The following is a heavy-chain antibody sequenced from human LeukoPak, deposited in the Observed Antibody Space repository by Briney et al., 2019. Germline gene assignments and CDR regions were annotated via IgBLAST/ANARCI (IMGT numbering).Heavy chain of an antibody. V-gene: IGHV4-39*07. CDR2: IYSRGST. Sequence: SETLSLTCIVSGGSISSSNYYWGWIRQSPGKGLEWIGSIYSRGSTYYNPSLKSRVIVSSDMSKNQFSLMLNSVTAADTAVYYCVRDSSGWYRWFDPWGQGTLVTVSS. J-gene: IGHJ5*02. D-gene: IGHD6-19*01. CDR3: VRDSSGWYRWFDP. CDR1: GGSISSSNYY.